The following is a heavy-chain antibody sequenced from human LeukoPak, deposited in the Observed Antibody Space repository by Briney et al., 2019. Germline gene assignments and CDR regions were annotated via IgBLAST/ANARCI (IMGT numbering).Heavy chain of an antibody. Sequence: GGSLRLSCAASGFTFSSYSMNWVRQAPGKGLEWVSSISYSSSYIYYADSVRGRFTISRDNSRNTVYLQMNSLRAEDTAVYYCAKDDRWLQFCCWGQGTLVTVSA. J-gene: IGHJ4*02. CDR1: GFTFSSYS. D-gene: IGHD5-24*01. CDR3: AKDDRWLQFCC. V-gene: IGHV3-21*04. CDR2: ISYSSSYI.